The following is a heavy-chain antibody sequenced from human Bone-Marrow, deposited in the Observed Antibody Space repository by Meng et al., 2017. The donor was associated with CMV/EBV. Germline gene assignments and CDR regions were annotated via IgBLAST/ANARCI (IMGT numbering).Heavy chain of an antibody. CDR1: GHPLTGSY. D-gene: IGHD3-22*01. J-gene: IGHJ4*02. Sequence: ASVKVSCKASGHPLTGSYMHWVRQAPGQGLEWMGWMSFDTGATKYAQKLQGRVTMTTDTSTSTAYMELRSLRSDDTAVYYCARDRSGYYYWGQGTLVTVPS. V-gene: IGHV1-18*04. CDR3: ARDRSGYYY. CDR2: MSFDTGAT.